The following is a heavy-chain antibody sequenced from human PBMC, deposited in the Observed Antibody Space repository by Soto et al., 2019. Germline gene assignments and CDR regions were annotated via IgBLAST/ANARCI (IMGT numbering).Heavy chain of an antibody. Sequence: QVHLVESGGGVVQPGGSLRLSCAASGFTFKEYGMHWVRQAPGKGLEWVAGIWHNGINKYYGDSVRGRFTIYRDNSKNMLFLQMSSLRADDTAVYYCAREAGYQETVGQQLPDCWGQGIVVTVSS. CDR2: IWHNGINK. CDR1: GFTFKEYG. J-gene: IGHJ4*02. D-gene: IGHD4-4*01. V-gene: IGHV3-33*01. CDR3: AREAGYQETVGQQLPDC.